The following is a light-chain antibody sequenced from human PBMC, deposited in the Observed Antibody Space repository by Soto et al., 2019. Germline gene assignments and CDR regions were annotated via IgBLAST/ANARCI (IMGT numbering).Light chain of an antibody. Sequence: DIQMTQSPSSLSASVGDRVTITCQASQDISNYLNWYQQKPGKAPKLLIYDASNLETGVPSRFSGSESGTDFTFTISSLQPEDIATYYCQQYDNLPPVRTFGQGTKLEIK. CDR3: QQYDNLPPVRT. J-gene: IGKJ2*01. CDR1: QDISNY. CDR2: DAS. V-gene: IGKV1-33*01.